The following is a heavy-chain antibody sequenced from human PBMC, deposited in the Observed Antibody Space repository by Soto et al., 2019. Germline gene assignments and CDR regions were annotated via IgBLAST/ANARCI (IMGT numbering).Heavy chain of an antibody. J-gene: IGHJ6*02. CDR1: GFTFSSYA. V-gene: IGHV3-30-3*01. CDR2: ISYDGSNK. Sequence: GGSLRLSCAASGFTFSSYAMHWVRQAPGKGLEWVAVISYDGSNKYYADSVKGRFTISRDNSKNTLYLQMNSLRAEDTAVYYCARSDYYGSALLGNYYYYGTDVWGQGTTVTVSS. CDR3: ARSDYYGSALLGNYYYYGTDV. D-gene: IGHD3-10*01.